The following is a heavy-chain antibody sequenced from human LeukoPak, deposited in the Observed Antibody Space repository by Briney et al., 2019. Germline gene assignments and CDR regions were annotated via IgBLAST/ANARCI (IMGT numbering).Heavy chain of an antibody. CDR1: GFTFTSYS. V-gene: IGHV3-23*01. Sequence: GGSLRLSCAASGFTFTSYSMNWVRQAPGKGLEWVSTISGGGGSTYYADSVKGRFTISRDNSKNTLYLQVNSLRAEDTAVYYCARGEDGYNFWGQGTLVTVSS. J-gene: IGHJ4*02. CDR2: ISGGGGST. CDR3: ARGEDGYNF. D-gene: IGHD5-24*01.